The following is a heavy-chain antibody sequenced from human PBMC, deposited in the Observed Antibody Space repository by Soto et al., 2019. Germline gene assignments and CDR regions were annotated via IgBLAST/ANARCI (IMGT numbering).Heavy chain of an antibody. V-gene: IGHV4-59*01. CDR1: GGSISSYY. CDR3: AREPLDYDILTGSWSTGGWFDP. Sequence: SETLSLTCTVSGGSISSYYWSWIRQPPGKGLEWIGYIYYSGSTNYNPSLKSRVTISVDTSKNQFSLKLSSVTAADTAVYYCAREPLDYDILTGSWSTGGWFDPWGQGTLVTVSS. CDR2: IYYSGST. J-gene: IGHJ5*02. D-gene: IGHD3-9*01.